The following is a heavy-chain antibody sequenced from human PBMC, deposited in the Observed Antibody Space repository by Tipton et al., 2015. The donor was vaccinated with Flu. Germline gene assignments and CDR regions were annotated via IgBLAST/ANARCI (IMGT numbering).Heavy chain of an antibody. CDR2: INHSGST. V-gene: IGHV4-34*01. CDR3: ARVGRYFDWLLTINWFDP. D-gene: IGHD3-9*01. CDR1: GGSFSGYY. J-gene: IGHJ5*02. Sequence: GLVKPSETLSLTCAVYGGSFSGYYWSWIRQPPGKGLEWIGEINHSGSTNYNPSLKSRVTISVDTSKNQFSLKLSSVTAADTAVYYCARVGRYFDWLLTINWFDPWGQGTLVTVSS.